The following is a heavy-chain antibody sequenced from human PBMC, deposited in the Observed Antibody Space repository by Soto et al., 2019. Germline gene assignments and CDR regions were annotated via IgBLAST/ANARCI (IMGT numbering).Heavy chain of an antibody. J-gene: IGHJ5*02. Sequence: QVQLVESGGGVVQPGRSLRLSCAASGFTFSSYGMHWVRQAPGKGLEWVAVISYGGSNKYYADSVKGRFTISRDNSKNTLYLQMNSLRAEDTAVYYCAKSGHSSSALNWFDPWGQGTLVTVSS. CDR3: AKSGHSSSALNWFDP. CDR2: ISYGGSNK. CDR1: GFTFSSYG. V-gene: IGHV3-30*18. D-gene: IGHD6-6*01.